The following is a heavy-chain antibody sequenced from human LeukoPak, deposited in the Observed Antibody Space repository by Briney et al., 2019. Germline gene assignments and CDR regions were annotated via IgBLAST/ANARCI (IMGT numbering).Heavy chain of an antibody. J-gene: IGHJ4*02. CDR1: GFTVSSNY. CDR3: ARLFYSGSYGGSY. V-gene: IGHV3-53*01. Sequence: GESLRLSCAASGFTVSSNYMSWVRQAPGKGLEWVSVIYSGGSTYYGDSVKGRFTISRDNSKNTLYLQMNSLRAEDTAVYYCARLFYSGSYGGSYWGQGTLVTVSS. CDR2: IYSGGST. D-gene: IGHD1-26*01.